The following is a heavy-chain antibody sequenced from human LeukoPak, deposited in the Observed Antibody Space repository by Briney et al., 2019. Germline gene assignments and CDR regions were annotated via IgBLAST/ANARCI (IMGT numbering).Heavy chain of an antibody. J-gene: IGHJ4*02. CDR3: ARGRGTSSFDY. D-gene: IGHD6-6*01. CDR1: EYTSTTYY. Sequence: ASVKVSCKASEYTSTTYYFHWVRQAPGQGLEWMGWINPNSGDSKCTEKFQDRVTMTRDTSISTVYMELSRLRYDDTAVYYCARGRGTSSFDYWGQGTLVTVSS. V-gene: IGHV1-2*02. CDR2: INPNSGDS.